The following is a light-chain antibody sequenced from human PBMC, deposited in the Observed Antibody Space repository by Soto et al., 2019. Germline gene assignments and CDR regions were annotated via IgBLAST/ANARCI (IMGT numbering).Light chain of an antibody. CDR2: AAS. CDR3: QQYNNWS. V-gene: IGKV3-15*01. J-gene: IGKJ5*01. Sequence: VVMTQSPATLSVSPCETATLSCRASQSVGSNLAWYQQKPGQAPRLLIYAASTRATGIPARFSGSGSGTEFTLTISSLQSEDFAVYYCQQYNNWSFGQGTRLEIK. CDR1: QSVGSN.